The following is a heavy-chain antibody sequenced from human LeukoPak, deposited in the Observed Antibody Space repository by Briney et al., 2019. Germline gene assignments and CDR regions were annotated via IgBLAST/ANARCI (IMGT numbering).Heavy chain of an antibody. D-gene: IGHD1-7*01. CDR1: GYTFTGYY. J-gene: IGHJ5*02. CDR2: INPNSGGT. Sequence: ASVKVSCKASGYTFTGYYMHWVRQAPGQGLEWMGWINPNSGGTNYAQKFQGRVTMTRDTSISTAYMELSRLRSDDTAVYYCARPTNWNYFDWFDPWGQGTLVTVPS. V-gene: IGHV1-2*02. CDR3: ARPTNWNYFDWFDP.